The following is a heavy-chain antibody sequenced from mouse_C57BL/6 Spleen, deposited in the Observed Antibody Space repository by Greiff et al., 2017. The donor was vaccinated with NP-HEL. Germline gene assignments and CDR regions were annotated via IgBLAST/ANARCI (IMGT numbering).Heavy chain of an antibody. CDR3: AYDGYDFDY. CDR2: IYPGDGDT. Sequence: LVESGPELVKPGASVKISCKASGYAFSSSWMNWVKQRPGKGLEWIGRIYPGDGDTNYNGKFKGKATLNADKSSSTAYMQLSSLTSEDSAVYFCAYDGYDFDYWGQGTTLTVSS. D-gene: IGHD2-3*01. J-gene: IGHJ2*01. V-gene: IGHV1-82*01. CDR1: GYAFSSSW.